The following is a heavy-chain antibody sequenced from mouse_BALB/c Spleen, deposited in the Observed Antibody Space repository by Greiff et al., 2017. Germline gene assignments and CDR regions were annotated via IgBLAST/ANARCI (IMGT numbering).Heavy chain of an antibody. CDR3: ARYDYDAMDY. CDR2: INSNGGST. CDR1: GFTFSSYG. Sequence: EVKLVESGGGLVQPGGSLKLSCAASGFTFSSYGMSWVRQTPDKRLELVATINSNGGSTYYPDSVKGRFTISRDNAKNTLYLQMSSLKSEDTAMYYCARYDYDAMDYWGQGTSVTVSS. J-gene: IGHJ4*01. V-gene: IGHV5-6-3*01.